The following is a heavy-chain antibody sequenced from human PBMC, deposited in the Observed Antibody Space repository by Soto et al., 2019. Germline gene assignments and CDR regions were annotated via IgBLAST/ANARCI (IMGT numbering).Heavy chain of an antibody. D-gene: IGHD5-18*01. J-gene: IGHJ4*02. CDR2: ISHGGST. Sequence: QVQLRESGPGLVKPSETLSLTCTVSGASISSYYWSWIRQAPGQGLEWIAYISHGGSTKYNPSLASRVTISIDTSKHPCSLKLSFVTAADTALYYCASIPHGYTFGWFDYWGQGSLVTVSS. CDR1: GASISSYY. V-gene: IGHV4-59*01. CDR3: ASIPHGYTFGWFDY.